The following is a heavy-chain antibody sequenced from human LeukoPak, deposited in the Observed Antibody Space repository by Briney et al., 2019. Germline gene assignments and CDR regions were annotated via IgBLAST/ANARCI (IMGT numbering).Heavy chain of an antibody. CDR2: IYYSGST. J-gene: IGHJ5*02. D-gene: IGHD3-22*01. CDR1: GGSISSYD. CDR3: ARHSGYDSSGYRINWFDP. V-gene: IGHV4-59*08. Sequence: SETLSLTCTVSGGSISSYDWSWIRQPPGKGLEWIGYIYYSGSTNYNPSLKGRVPISVDTSKNQFSLKLSSVTAADTAVYYCARHSGYDSSGYRINWFDPWGQGTLVTVSS.